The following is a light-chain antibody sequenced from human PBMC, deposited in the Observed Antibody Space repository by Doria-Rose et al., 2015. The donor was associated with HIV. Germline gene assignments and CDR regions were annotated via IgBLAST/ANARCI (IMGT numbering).Light chain of an antibody. CDR2: AAS. Sequence: DIPMTQSPSSLSASVGDRVTITCRASQSIISYLNWYQQKPGKAPKLLIYAASSLQSEVPSRFSGSGSGTDFTLTISSLQPEDFAAYYCQQSCCTPSTFGQGTKLEIK. CDR1: QSIISY. CDR3: QQSCCTPST. J-gene: IGKJ2*02. V-gene: IGKV1-39*01.